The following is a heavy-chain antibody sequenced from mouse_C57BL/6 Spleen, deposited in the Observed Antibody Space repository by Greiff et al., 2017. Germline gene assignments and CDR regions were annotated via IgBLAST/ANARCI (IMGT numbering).Heavy chain of an antibody. Sequence: EVQLQQSGPELVKPGASVKISCKASGYTFTDYYMNWVKQSHGKSLEWIGDINPNNGGTSYNQKFKGKATLTVDKSSSTAYMELRSLTSEDSAVYYCARENYGFDYWGQGTTLTVSS. CDR3: ARENYGFDY. D-gene: IGHD1-1*02. J-gene: IGHJ2*01. V-gene: IGHV1-26*01. CDR2: INPNNGGT. CDR1: GYTFTDYY.